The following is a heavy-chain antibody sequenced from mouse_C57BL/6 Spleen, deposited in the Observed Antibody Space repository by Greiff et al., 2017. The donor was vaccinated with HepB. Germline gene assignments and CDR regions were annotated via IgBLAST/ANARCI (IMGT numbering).Heavy chain of an antibody. CDR1: GFTFSSYA. J-gene: IGHJ4*01. Sequence: EVQGVESGGGLVKPGGSLKLSCAASGFTFSSYAMSWVRQTPEKRLEWVATISDGGSYTYYPDNVKGRFTISRDNATNNLYLQMSHLKSEDTAMYYWARDTPLYYGNYPYAMDYWGQGTSVTVSS. D-gene: IGHD2-1*01. CDR3: ARDTPLYYGNYPYAMDY. V-gene: IGHV5-4*01. CDR2: ISDGGSYT.